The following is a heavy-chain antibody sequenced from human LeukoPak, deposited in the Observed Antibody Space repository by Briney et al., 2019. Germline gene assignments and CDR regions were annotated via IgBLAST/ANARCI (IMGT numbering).Heavy chain of an antibody. CDR1: GFTFSDYY. CDR3: ARASSSWRGDWFDP. V-gene: IGHV3-11*01. J-gene: IGHJ5*02. D-gene: IGHD6-13*01. CDR2: ISSSGSTI. Sequence: GGSLRLSCAASGFTFSDYYMSWIRQAPGKGLEWVSYISSSGSTIYYADSVKGRFTISRDNAKNSLYLQMNSLRAEDTAVYYCARASSSWRGDWFDPWGQGTLVTVSS.